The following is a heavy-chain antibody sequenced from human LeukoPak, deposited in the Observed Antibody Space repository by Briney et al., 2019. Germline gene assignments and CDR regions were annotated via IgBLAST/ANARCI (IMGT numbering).Heavy chain of an antibody. Sequence: GGSLRLSCVASGFSFSTYGMHWVRQAPGKGLEWVAAISNDGNNKFYADSVKGRFTISRDNPKNTMNLQMNSLRVDDTAVYYCARGSCSNIRCHDAFDIWGQGTMVTVSS. CDR2: ISNDGNNK. J-gene: IGHJ3*02. D-gene: IGHD2-2*01. V-gene: IGHV3-33*05. CDR1: GFSFSTYG. CDR3: ARGSCSNIRCHDAFDI.